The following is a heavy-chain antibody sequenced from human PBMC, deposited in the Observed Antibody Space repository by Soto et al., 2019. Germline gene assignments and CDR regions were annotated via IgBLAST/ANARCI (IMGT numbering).Heavy chain of an antibody. V-gene: IGHV3-30*18. Sequence: QVHLVESGGGVVQPGGSLRLSCAASGFIFSGYGMHWVRQAPGKGLEWVAVISFEGSKKYYANSVEGRFTISRDNSKNALFLQMTSLRAEDTAVYYCAKGGSSSARYFVRWCQGALVTVSS. CDR2: ISFEGSKK. J-gene: IGHJ5*02. CDR3: AKGGSSSARYFVR. D-gene: IGHD6-6*01. CDR1: GFIFSGYG.